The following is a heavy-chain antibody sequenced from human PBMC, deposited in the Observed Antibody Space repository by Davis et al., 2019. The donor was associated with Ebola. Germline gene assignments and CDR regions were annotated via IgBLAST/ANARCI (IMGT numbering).Heavy chain of an antibody. V-gene: IGHV1-46*01. CDR1: GYTFINYY. J-gene: IGHJ4*02. Sequence: ASVKVSCKTSGYTFINYYVHWVRQAPGQGLEWMGMINPSSGDAGYSQKFQGRVSMTRDTSTATFFLALNSLISADTAIYYCARVGSSGDYPYYSPYWGQGSLVTVSS. CDR2: INPSSGDA. D-gene: IGHD4-17*01. CDR3: ARVGSSGDYPYYSPY.